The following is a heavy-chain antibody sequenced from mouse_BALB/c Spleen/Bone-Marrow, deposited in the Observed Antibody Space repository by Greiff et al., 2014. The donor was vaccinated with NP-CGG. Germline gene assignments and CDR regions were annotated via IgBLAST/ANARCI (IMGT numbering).Heavy chain of an antibody. D-gene: IGHD2-10*01. J-gene: IGHJ2*01. CDR1: GYTFSSYW. V-gene: IGHV1-9*01. Sequence: VQLQQSGAELMKPGASVKISCKATGYTFSSYWIEWVKQRSGHGLEWIGEILPGSGSTNYNEKFKGKATFTADTSSNTAYMQLSSLTSEDSAVYYCARGAYYGNYFDYWGQGTTLTVSS. CDR3: ARGAYYGNYFDY. CDR2: ILPGSGST.